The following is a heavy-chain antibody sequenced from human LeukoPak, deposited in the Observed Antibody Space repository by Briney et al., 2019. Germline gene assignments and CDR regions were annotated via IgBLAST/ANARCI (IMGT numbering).Heavy chain of an antibody. D-gene: IGHD3-22*01. J-gene: IGHJ4*02. CDR3: ARGQDYYDSSGYDGDY. V-gene: IGHV3-33*01. Sequence: GGSLRLSCAASGFTFSSYGMHWVRQAPGKGLEWVAVIWYDGSNKYYADSVKGRFTISRDNSKNTLYLQMNSLRAEDTAVYYCARGQDYYDSSGYDGDYWGQGTLVTVSS. CDR2: IWYDGSNK. CDR1: GFTFSSYG.